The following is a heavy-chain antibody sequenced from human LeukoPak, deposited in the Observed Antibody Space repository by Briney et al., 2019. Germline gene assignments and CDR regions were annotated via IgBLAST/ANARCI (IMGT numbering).Heavy chain of an antibody. CDR3: ARGQGIAARTYYYYMDV. CDR2: MNPNSGNT. CDR1: GGTFSSYA. D-gene: IGHD6-6*01. J-gene: IGHJ6*03. V-gene: IGHV1-8*03. Sequence: ASVKVSCKASGGTFSSYAISWVRQATGQGLEWMGWMNPNSGNTGYAQKFQGRVTITRNTSISTAYMELSSLRSEDTAVYYCARGQGIAARTYYYYMDVWGKGTTVTVSS.